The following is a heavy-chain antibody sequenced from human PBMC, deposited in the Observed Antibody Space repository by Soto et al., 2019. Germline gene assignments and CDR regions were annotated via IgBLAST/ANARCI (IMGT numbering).Heavy chain of an antibody. J-gene: IGHJ2*01. CDR3: ATSSVSRLLNHWYFDL. CDR2: ISHDGSEK. CDR1: RFTFSSYA. Sequence: QVQLVESGGGVVQPGKSLRLSCAASRFTFSSYAMDWVRQAPGKGLEWVAVISHDGSEKYYGDSVKGRFTISRDNPKNTVYLQMNSLRPEDTAVYYCATSSVSRLLNHWYFDLWGRGTLVTVSS. V-gene: IGHV3-30-3*01.